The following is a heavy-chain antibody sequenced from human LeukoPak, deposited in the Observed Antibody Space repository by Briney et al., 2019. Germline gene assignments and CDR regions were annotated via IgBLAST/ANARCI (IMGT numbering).Heavy chain of an antibody. Sequence: PGGSLRLSCAASGFTFSNAWMSWVRQAPGKGLEWVGRIKSKTDGGTTDYAAPVKGRFTISRDDSKNTLYLQMNSLKTEDTAVYYCTTDDSSGWEPYYFDYWGQGTLVTVSS. D-gene: IGHD6-19*01. CDR2: IKSKTDGGTT. CDR3: TTDDSSGWEPYYFDY. V-gene: IGHV3-15*01. CDR1: GFTFSNAW. J-gene: IGHJ4*02.